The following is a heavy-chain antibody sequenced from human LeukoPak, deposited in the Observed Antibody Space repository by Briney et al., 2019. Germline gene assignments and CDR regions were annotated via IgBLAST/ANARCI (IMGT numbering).Heavy chain of an antibody. CDR1: GFNFDNFA. J-gene: IGHJ4*02. CDR3: AKVREVFSSSWRNRNYFDY. CDR2: ISYDGSNK. V-gene: IGHV3-30*04. D-gene: IGHD6-13*01. Sequence: PGGSLRLSCVVSGFNFDNFAMHWVRQPLGKGLEWVAVISYDGSNKYYADSVKGRFTISRDNSKNTLYLQMNSLRAEDTAVYYCAKVREVFSSSWRNRNYFDYWGQGTLVTVSS.